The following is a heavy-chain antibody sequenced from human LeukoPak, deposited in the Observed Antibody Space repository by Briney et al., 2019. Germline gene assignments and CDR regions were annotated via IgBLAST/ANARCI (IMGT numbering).Heavy chain of an antibody. CDR3: AREFTAMAFDY. CDR1: GLDFSDSG. D-gene: IGHD5-18*01. J-gene: IGHJ4*02. CDR2: ISSSSRYI. V-gene: IGHV3-21*01. Sequence: PGGSLRLSCVASGLDFSDSGMLWVRLAPGKGLEWLSSISSSSRYIYYAVSVKGRLNISSDNAKNSLYLHMDGLRAEDAAVYYCAREFTAMAFDYWGQGALVTVSS.